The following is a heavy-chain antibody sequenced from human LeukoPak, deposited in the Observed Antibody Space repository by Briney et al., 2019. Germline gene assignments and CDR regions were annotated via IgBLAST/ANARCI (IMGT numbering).Heavy chain of an antibody. CDR3: ARGTIPAAASHLDY. D-gene: IGHD2-2*01. CDR2: IIPIFGTA. J-gene: IGHJ4*02. Sequence: GASVKVSCKASGATFSSYAISWVRQAPGQGLEWMGGIIPIFGTANYAQKFQGRVTITTDESTSTAYMELSSLRSEDTAVYYCARGTIPAAASHLDYWGQGTLVTVSS. V-gene: IGHV1-69*05. CDR1: GATFSSYA.